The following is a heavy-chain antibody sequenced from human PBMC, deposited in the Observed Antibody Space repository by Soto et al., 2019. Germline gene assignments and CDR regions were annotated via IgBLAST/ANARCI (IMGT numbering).Heavy chain of an antibody. CDR3: VRSFSTNWRPNWFDP. CDR1: GGSISRNNYY. J-gene: IGHJ5*02. V-gene: IGHV4-39*01. CDR2: IYYGGST. Sequence: QLQLQESGPGLVKPSETLSLTCTVSGGSISRNNYYWGWIRQPPGKGLEWIGSIYYGGSTYYNPSLKSRVTISVDTPKNQFSLKLSSVTAADTALYYCVRSFSTNWRPNWFDPWGQGTLVTVSS. D-gene: IGHD6-13*01.